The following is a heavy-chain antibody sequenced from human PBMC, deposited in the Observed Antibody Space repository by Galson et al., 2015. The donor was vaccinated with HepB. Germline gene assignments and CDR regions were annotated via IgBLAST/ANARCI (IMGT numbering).Heavy chain of an antibody. V-gene: IGHV6-1*01. Sequence: CAISGDSVSSNRAAWNWIRQSPSRGLGWLGRTLYRSKWSIDYAASVRSRIIINPDTSNNQVSLQLNSVTPEDTAVYYCARVGPGRDGYNYGALDIWAQGTMVTVSS. D-gene: IGHD5-24*01. J-gene: IGHJ3*02. CDR1: GDSVSSNRAA. CDR2: TLYRSKWSI. CDR3: ARVGPGRDGYNYGALDI.